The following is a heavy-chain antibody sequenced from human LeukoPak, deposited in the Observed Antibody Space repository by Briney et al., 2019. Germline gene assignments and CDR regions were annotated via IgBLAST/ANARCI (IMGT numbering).Heavy chain of an antibody. CDR2: IYSGGST. Sequence: GGSLRLSCAASGFTVSSNYMSWVRQAPGKGLEWVSVIYSGGSTYYADSVKGRFTISRDNSKNTLYLQMNSLRAEDTAVYYCARDYCSSTSCYDYWGQGTLVIVSS. CDR1: GFTVSSNY. D-gene: IGHD2-2*01. V-gene: IGHV3-66*01. CDR3: ARDYCSSTSCYDY. J-gene: IGHJ4*02.